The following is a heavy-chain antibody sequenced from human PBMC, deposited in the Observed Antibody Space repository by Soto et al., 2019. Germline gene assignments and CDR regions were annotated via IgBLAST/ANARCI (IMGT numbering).Heavy chain of an antibody. Sequence: LKICCHGDGDTFSQDWIYVVVRVPGKDMEWMGRIDPTDSYTNFSPSFQGHVTISADKYISTVYLHWSSLQASDTAIYFSGRAFRTEYTYGSEHLNFWGPGTLVNVSS. J-gene: IGHJ4*02. CDR1: GDTFSQDW. D-gene: IGHD3-10*01. V-gene: IGHV5-10-1*01. CDR2: IDPTDSYT. CDR3: GRAFRTEYTYGSEHLNF.